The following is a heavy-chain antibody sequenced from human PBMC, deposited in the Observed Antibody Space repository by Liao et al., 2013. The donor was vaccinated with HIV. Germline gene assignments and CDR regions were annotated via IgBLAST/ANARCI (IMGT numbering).Heavy chain of an antibody. CDR1: GGSISSYN. D-gene: IGHD4-17*01. CDR2: IYSSGST. V-gene: IGHV4-4*09. Sequence: VQMQESGPVVVKPSETLSLICTVSGGSISSYNWNWIRQPAGKGLEWIGYIYSSGSTYYNPSLKSRLTVSVDTSKNQFSLRLSSVTAADTAVYYCARGGGVTTNYIDSWGQGTLVTVSS. CDR3: ARGGGVTTNYIDS. J-gene: IGHJ4*02.